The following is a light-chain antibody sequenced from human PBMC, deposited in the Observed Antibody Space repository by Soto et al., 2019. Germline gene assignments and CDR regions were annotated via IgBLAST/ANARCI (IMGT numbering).Light chain of an antibody. V-gene: IGKV3-15*01. CDR2: DAS. CDR1: QSVSSY. CDR3: QQYNSWPPIT. Sequence: EIVMTQSAATLSVSPGERATLSCRASQSVSSYLAWYQQKPGQAPRLLIYDASTRATGIPDRFSGGGSGTEFTLTISSLQSEDFVVYYCQQYNSWPPITFGQGTRLEIK. J-gene: IGKJ5*01.